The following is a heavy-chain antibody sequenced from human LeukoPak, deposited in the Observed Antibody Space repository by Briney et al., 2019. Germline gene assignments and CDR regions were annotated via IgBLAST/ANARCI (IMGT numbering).Heavy chain of an antibody. D-gene: IGHD6-13*01. Sequence: PGGSLRLSCAASGFTFSSYAMHWVRQAPGKGLEWVAVISYDGSNKYYADSVKGRFTISRDNSENTLYLQMNSLRAEDTAVYYCVKDSGGYSSSSFGSWGQGTLVTVSS. V-gene: IGHV3-30-3*01. CDR2: ISYDGSNK. J-gene: IGHJ4*02. CDR1: GFTFSSYA. CDR3: VKDSGGYSSSSFGS.